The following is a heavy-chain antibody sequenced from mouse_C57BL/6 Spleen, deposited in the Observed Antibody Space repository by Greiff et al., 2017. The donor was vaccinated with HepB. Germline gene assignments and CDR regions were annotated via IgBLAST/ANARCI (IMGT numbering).Heavy chain of an antibody. CDR3: ARGDYDEGFAY. V-gene: IGHV1-64*01. D-gene: IGHD2-4*01. CDR2: IHPNSGST. J-gene: IGHJ3*01. CDR1: GYTFTSYW. Sequence: VQLQQPGAELVKPGASVKLSCKASGYTFTSYWMHWVKQRPGQGLEWIGMIHPNSGSTNYNEKFKSKATLTVDKSYSTAYMQLSSLTSEDSAVYYCARGDYDEGFAYWGQGTLVTVSA.